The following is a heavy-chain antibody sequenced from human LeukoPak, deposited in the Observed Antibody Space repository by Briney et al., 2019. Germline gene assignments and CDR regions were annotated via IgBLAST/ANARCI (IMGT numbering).Heavy chain of an antibody. CDR1: GFSFSGSI. Sequence: PGGSLRLSCAASGFSFSGSIMHWVRQAAGKGLEWVGRIRSKANSYATAYTASVKGRFTISRDDSENTAYLQMDCLKTEDTAVYYCTRLSTEWEPYDYWGQGTLVTVSS. V-gene: IGHV3-73*01. J-gene: IGHJ4*02. CDR3: TRLSTEWEPYDY. D-gene: IGHD1-26*01. CDR2: IRSKANSYAT.